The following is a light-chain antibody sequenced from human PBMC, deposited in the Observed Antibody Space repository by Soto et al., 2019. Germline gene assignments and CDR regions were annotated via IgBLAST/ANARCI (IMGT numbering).Light chain of an antibody. CDR1: QSLIYSDGIAY. CDR2: KVS. J-gene: IGKJ1*01. V-gene: IGKV2-30*01. CDR3: MQGTHWPPT. Sequence: DVVMTQSPLSLPVTLGQPASISCRSSQSLIYSDGIAYLNWFHQRPGQSPRRLIYKVSNRDSGVQDRFSGSGSATDFTLTISRVEAEDVGVYYCMQGTHWPPTFGRGTKVEIK.